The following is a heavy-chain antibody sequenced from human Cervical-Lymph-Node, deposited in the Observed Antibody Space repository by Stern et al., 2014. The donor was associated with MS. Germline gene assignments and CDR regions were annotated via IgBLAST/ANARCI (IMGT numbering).Heavy chain of an antibody. D-gene: IGHD4-11*01. CDR2: ISSNGGST. CDR3: ARGRDYPPDY. V-gene: IGHV3-64*01. CDR1: GFTFSSYA. J-gene: IGHJ4*02. Sequence: EVQLVESGGGLVQPGGSLRLSCAASGFTFSSYAMHWVRQAPGKGLEYVSAISSNGGSTYYANSVKGRFTISRDNSKNTLYLQMGSLRAEDMAVYYCARGRDYPPDYWGQGTLVTVSS.